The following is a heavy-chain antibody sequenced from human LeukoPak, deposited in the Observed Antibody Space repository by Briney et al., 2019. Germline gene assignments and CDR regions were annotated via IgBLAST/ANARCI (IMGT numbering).Heavy chain of an antibody. CDR1: AYTFSNYG. V-gene: IGHV1-18*01. CDR3: ARQSYLGSGKTPRGHDAFDI. J-gene: IGHJ3*02. Sequence: ASVKVSCMASAYTFSNYGISWVRQAPGQGLEWMGWINTYKGGTNYAQKFQGRVTMTTDTSTSTAYVELRSLRSDDTAVYFCARQSYLGSGKTPRGHDAFDIWGQGTWVTVSS. D-gene: IGHD3-10*01. CDR2: INTYKGGT.